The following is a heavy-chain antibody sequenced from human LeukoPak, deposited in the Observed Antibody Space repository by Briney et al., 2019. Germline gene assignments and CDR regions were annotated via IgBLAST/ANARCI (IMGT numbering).Heavy chain of an antibody. CDR1: GFTFSNYA. J-gene: IGHJ4*02. D-gene: IGHD3-10*01. V-gene: IGHV3-23*01. CDR3: AKGSSEGRHCFDY. Sequence: GGSLRLSCAASGFTFSNYAISWVRQAPGKGLEWVSAISSNGGSTYYADSVKGRFTISRDNSKNTLYLQMNTLRAEDTAVYYCAKGSSEGRHCFDYWGQGTLVTVSS. CDR2: ISSNGGST.